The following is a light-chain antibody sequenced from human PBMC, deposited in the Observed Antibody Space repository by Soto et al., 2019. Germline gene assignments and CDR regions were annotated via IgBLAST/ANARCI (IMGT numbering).Light chain of an antibody. V-gene: IGKV3-11*01. CDR2: DSS. CDR1: QNVGNY. CDR3: QQRADWPIT. J-gene: IGKJ3*01. Sequence: EIVLTQSPDTLSLFPVERATLSGMASQNVGNYLAWYQEKPGQAPRLLISDSSNRATGIPARFSGSGSGTDFTLTISGLEPDDFALYFCQQRADWPITFGPGTKVDIK.